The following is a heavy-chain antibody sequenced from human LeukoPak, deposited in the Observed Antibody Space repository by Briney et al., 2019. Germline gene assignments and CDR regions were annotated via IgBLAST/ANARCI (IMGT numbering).Heavy chain of an antibody. CDR3: AREYYYDSSGYYPPHAFDI. CDR2: IYYSGST. J-gene: IGHJ3*02. CDR1: GGSITTYY. D-gene: IGHD3-22*01. V-gene: IGHV4-59*01. Sequence: PSETLSLTCTVSGGSITTYYWNWIRQPPGKALEWIGYIYYSGSTNYNPSLKSRVTISVDTSKEQFSLKLSSVTAADTAVYYCAREYYYDSSGYYPPHAFDIWGQGTMVTVSS.